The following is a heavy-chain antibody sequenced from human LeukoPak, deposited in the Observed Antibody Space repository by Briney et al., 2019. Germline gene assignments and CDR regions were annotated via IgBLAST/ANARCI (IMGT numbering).Heavy chain of an antibody. V-gene: IGHV3-23*01. Sequence: PGGSLRLSCAASGFTSGIYAVSWVRQAPGKGLEWVSAFSGGGDSYYADSVKGRFTISRDNAKNSLYLQMNSLRAEDTAVYYCARDIGGLQFLGGQGTLVTVSS. J-gene: IGHJ4*02. CDR3: ARDIGGLQFL. D-gene: IGHD5-24*01. CDR2: FSGGGDS. CDR1: GFTSGIYA.